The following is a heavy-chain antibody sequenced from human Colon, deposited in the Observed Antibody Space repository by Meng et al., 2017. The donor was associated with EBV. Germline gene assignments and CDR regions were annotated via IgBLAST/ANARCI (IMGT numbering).Heavy chain of an antibody. CDR2: ISTNTGTP. J-gene: IGHJ5*02. CDR1: GYTFSTYT. Sequence: QVPLVQAWSELKKPGASVKVSCKASGYTFSTYTINWVRQAHGRGLEWMGWISTNTGTPTYTQGFTGRFVFSLDTSVSTAYLQISSLKAEDTAVYYCARGGNFDPWGQGTLVTVSS. V-gene: IGHV7-4-1*02. CDR3: ARGGNFDP. D-gene: IGHD2/OR15-2a*01.